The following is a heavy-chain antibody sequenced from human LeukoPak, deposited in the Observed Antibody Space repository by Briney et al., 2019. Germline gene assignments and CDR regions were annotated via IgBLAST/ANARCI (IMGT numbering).Heavy chain of an antibody. V-gene: IGHV4-59*01. D-gene: IGHD2-15*01. CDR3: ATQPPRYCTGGSCSDY. J-gene: IGHJ4*02. CDR1: RGSISSLY. Sequence: LESLSLTRPVSRGSISSLYWSWIRQPPGKELEWIGYFVYRGKTNHNPSLKSRVTISVDTPKNQIFLKLSSVTAADTARYCCATQPPRYCTGGSCSDYWGQGTLVTVS. CDR2: FVYRGKT.